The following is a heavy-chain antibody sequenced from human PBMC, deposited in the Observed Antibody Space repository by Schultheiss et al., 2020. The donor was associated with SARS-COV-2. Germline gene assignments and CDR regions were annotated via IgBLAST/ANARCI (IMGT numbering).Heavy chain of an antibody. CDR2: INHSGST. Sequence: SETLSLTCAVYGGSFSGYYWSWIRQPPGKGLEWIGEINHSGSTNYNPSLKSRVTISVDTSKNQFSLKLSSVTAADTAVYYCARIPRALYYYDSSGYRGGVFDYWGQGTLVTVSS. CDR1: GGSFSGYY. J-gene: IGHJ4*02. V-gene: IGHV4-34*01. CDR3: ARIPRALYYYDSSGYRGGVFDY. D-gene: IGHD3-22*01.